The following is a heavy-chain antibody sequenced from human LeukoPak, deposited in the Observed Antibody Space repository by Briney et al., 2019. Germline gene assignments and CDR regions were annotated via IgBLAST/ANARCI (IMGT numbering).Heavy chain of an antibody. D-gene: IGHD6-19*01. CDR1: GGSISGYY. CDR3: ARFPRGGPYNSGWFFDY. Sequence: SETLSLTCTVSGGSISGYYWSWIRQPAGKGLEWIGRIYTSGGTNYNPSLKSRVTISIDTSKNQFSLKLSSVTAADTAVYYCARFPRGGPYNSGWFFDYWGRGTLVTVSS. J-gene: IGHJ4*02. CDR2: IYTSGGT. V-gene: IGHV4-4*07.